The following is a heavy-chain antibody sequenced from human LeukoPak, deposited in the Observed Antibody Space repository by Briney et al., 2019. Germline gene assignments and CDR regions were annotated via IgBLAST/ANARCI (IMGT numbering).Heavy chain of an antibody. CDR3: AKDHLAGYSYGGYYFDY. Sequence: GGSLRLSCAASGFTFSSYGMHWVRQAPGKELEWVAVISYDGSNKYYADSVKGRFTISRDNSKNTLYLQMSSLRGEDTAVYYCAKDHLAGYSYGGYYFDYWGQGTLVTVSS. CDR1: GFTFSSYG. CDR2: ISYDGSNK. J-gene: IGHJ4*02. V-gene: IGHV3-30*18. D-gene: IGHD5-18*01.